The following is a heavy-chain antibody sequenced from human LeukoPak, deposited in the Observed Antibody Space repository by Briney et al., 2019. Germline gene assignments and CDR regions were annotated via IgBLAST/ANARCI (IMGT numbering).Heavy chain of an antibody. D-gene: IGHD3-22*01. CDR2: ISPNSGGT. J-gene: IGHJ4*02. CDR1: GYTFTGYY. Sequence: GASVKVSCKASGYTFTGYYMHWVRQAPGQGLEWMGWISPNSGGTNYAQKFQGRVTMTRDTSISTAYMELSRLRSDDTAVYYCARVAYYYDSSGYFFDYWGQGTLVTVSS. CDR3: ARVAYYYDSSGYFFDY. V-gene: IGHV1-2*02.